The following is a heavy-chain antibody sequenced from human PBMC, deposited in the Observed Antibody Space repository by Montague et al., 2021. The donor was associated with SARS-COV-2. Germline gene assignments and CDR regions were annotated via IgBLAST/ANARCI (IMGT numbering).Heavy chain of an antibody. CDR1: GGSISGYY. CDR2: SYNSGGT. J-gene: IGHJ4*02. CDR3: VRDQGRSNWNYPDY. V-gene: IGHV4-4*07. Sequence: SETLSLTCTVSGGSISGYYWSWFRQSAGKGLEWIGRSYNSGGTSYNPNLKSRVTMSVDTSKNQFSLKLNSVTAADTTVYYCVRDQGRSNWNYPDYWGQGTLVTVSS. D-gene: IGHD1-20*01.